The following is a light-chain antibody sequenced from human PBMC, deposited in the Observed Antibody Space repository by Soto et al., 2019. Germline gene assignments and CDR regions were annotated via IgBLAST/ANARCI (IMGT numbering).Light chain of an antibody. Sequence: EIVLTQSPGTLSLSPGERATLSCRASQSVSSSYLAWYQQKPGQAPRLLIYGASSRATGIPDRFSSSGSGTDFTLTISRLEPEDFAVSYCQQYGSSPFTFGPGTKVDIK. CDR3: QQYGSSPFT. V-gene: IGKV3-20*01. CDR1: QSVSSSY. CDR2: GAS. J-gene: IGKJ3*01.